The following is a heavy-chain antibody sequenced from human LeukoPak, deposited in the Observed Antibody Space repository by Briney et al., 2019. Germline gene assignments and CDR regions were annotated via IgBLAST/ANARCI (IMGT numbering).Heavy chain of an antibody. J-gene: IGHJ4*02. D-gene: IGHD3-10*01. Sequence: PGGSLRLSCSASGFTFSNYGMQWVRQAPGKGLEYVSAITSNGGSTYYSDSVKGRFTISRDNSKNTLFLQMSSLRAEDTAVYYCVRHGEGFDYWGQGTLVTVSS. V-gene: IGHV3-64D*06. CDR1: GFTFSNYG. CDR3: VRHGEGFDY. CDR2: ITSNGGST.